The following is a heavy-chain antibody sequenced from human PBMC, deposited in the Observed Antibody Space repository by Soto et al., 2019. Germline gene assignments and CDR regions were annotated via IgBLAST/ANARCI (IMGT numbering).Heavy chain of an antibody. V-gene: IGHV1-69*01. Sequence: QVQLVQSGAEVKKPGSSVKVSCKASGGTFSSYAISWVRQAPGQGLEWMGGIIPIFGTANYAQKFQVRVTITADESTSTAYMELSSLRSEDTAVYYCARDRARGYSYGYVNWFDPWGQGTLVTVSS. CDR3: ARDRARGYSYGYVNWFDP. J-gene: IGHJ5*02. D-gene: IGHD5-18*01. CDR2: IIPIFGTA. CDR1: GGTFSSYA.